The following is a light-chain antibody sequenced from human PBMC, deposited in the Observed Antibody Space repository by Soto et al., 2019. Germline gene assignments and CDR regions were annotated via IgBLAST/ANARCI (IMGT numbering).Light chain of an antibody. Sequence: QSALTQPPSVSGSPGQSVTISCTGTSSDVGSYNRLSWYQQPPGTAPKLIMYEVNTRPSGVPDRFSGSKSGSTASLTISGLQAEDEAAHYCSLYISGRTYVFGTGTKVTVL. J-gene: IGLJ1*01. V-gene: IGLV2-18*01. CDR3: SLYISGRTYV. CDR2: EVN. CDR1: SSDVGSYNR.